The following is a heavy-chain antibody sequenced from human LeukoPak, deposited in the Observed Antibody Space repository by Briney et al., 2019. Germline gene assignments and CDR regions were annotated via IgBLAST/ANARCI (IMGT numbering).Heavy chain of an antibody. J-gene: IGHJ3*02. V-gene: IGHV4-61*01. CDR3: ARVDYYDSSGYYAVAFDI. CDR1: GGSISSSSYY. Sequence: SETLSLTCTVSGGSISSSSYYWSWIRQPPGKGLEWIGYIYYSGSTNYNPSLKSRVTISVDTSKNQFSLKLSSVTAADTAVYYCARVDYYDSSGYYAVAFDIWGQGTMVTVSS. D-gene: IGHD3-22*01. CDR2: IYYSGST.